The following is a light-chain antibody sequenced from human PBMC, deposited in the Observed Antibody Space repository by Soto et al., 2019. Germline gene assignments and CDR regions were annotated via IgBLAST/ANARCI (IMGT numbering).Light chain of an antibody. CDR1: LSVSSI. J-gene: IGKJ4*01. CDR3: QQYNVWPLT. Sequence: EIVMTQSPATLSVSPGERATLSCRASLSVSSILAWYQQKPGQTPNLLIYVASTRATGIPARFSGSGSGTEFTLTISSLQSEDFAVYYCQQYNVWPLTFGGGTKVEFK. CDR2: VAS. V-gene: IGKV3-15*01.